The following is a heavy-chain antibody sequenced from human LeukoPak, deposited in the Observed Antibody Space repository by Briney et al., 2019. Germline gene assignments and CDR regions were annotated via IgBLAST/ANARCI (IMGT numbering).Heavy chain of an antibody. Sequence: ASVKVSCKASGYTFTSYDINWVRQATGQGLEWVGWINPSSGGTNYAQNLQGRVTMTRDTSISTAYMELSSLRSDDTAVYYCAREHDGDLDYWGQGTLVTVSS. CDR3: AREHDGDLDY. V-gene: IGHV1-2*02. CDR2: INPSSGGT. CDR1: GYTFTSYD. J-gene: IGHJ4*02. D-gene: IGHD4-17*01.